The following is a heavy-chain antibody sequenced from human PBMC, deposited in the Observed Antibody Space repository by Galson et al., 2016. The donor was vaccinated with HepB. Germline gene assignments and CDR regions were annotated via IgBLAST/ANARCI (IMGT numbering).Heavy chain of an antibody. CDR1: GFTFSNYA. Sequence: SLRLSCAASGFTFSNYAMTWVRQAPGKGLEWVSSISSSYRTYSADSVKGRFTISRDNSKNTLHLQMSDLRAEDTAVFYCANGHAANPGAPRVDYWGRGTLVTVSS. D-gene: IGHD1-26*01. CDR3: ANGHAANPGAPRVDY. V-gene: IGHV3-23*01. J-gene: IGHJ4*02. CDR2: ISSSYRT.